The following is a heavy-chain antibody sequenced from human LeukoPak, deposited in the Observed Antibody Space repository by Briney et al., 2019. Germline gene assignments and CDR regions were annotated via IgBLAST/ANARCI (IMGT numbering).Heavy chain of an antibody. CDR1: GVSFSNYA. CDR3: ARDSTYYYDSGSSGPHYFDN. V-gene: IGHV3-30*01. CDR2: ISSGGTYE. D-gene: IGHD3-10*01. J-gene: IGHJ4*02. Sequence: GKSLRLSCAASGVSFSNYAMHWVRQAPGKGLEWVSVISSGGTYEYYADSVKGRFTISRDNSKNTLYLQLNSLRAEDTAVYYCARDSTYYYDSGSSGPHYFDNWGQGTLVTVSS.